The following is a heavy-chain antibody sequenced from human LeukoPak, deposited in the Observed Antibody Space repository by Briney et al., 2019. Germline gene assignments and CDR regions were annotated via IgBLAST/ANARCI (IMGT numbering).Heavy chain of an antibody. V-gene: IGHV3-66*01. J-gene: IGHJ3*02. CDR1: GFTVSSNY. CDR3: ARVSTGPSSWSPEDAFDI. D-gene: IGHD6-13*01. Sequence: GGSLRLSCAASGFTVSSNYMSWVRQAPGKGLEWVSVIYSGGSTYYADSVKGRFTISRDNSKNTLYLQMNSLRAEDTAVYYCARVSTGPSSWSPEDAFDIWGQGTMVTVSS. CDR2: IYSGGST.